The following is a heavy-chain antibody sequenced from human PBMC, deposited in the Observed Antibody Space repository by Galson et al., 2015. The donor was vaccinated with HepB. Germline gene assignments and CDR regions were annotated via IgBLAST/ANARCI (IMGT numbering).Heavy chain of an antibody. CDR2: ISYDGSNK. J-gene: IGHJ3*02. CDR1: GFTFSSYA. CDR3: SREYCSRGSCYNAFDI. V-gene: IGHV3-30-3*01. Sequence: SLRLSCAASGFTFSSYAMHWVRQAPGKGLEWVAVISYDGSNKYYADSVKGRFTISRDNSKNTLYLQMNSLRAEDTAVYYCSREYCSRGSCYNAFDIWGQGTMVTVSS. D-gene: IGHD2-15*01.